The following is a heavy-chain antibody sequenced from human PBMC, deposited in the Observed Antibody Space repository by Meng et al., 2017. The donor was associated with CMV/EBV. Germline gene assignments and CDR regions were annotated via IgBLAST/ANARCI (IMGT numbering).Heavy chain of an antibody. CDR3: ARVRCSTTSCYYEYYYGMDV. V-gene: IGHV6-1*01. CDR2: TYYRSKWYI. CDR1: GDSVSSNSAT. J-gene: IGHJ6*02. Sequence: SQTPSLTGAISGDSVSSNSATWSCIRQSPSRGLEWLGRTYYRSKWYIDYAVSVKSRIDINPDTSKNQFSLQLNAVTPEDTAVYYCARVRCSTTSCYYEYYYGMDVWGQGTTVTVSS. D-gene: IGHD2-2*01.